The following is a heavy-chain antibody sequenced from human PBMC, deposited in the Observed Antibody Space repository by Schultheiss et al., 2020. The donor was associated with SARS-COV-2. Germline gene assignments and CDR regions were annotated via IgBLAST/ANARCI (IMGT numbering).Heavy chain of an antibody. Sequence: GESLKISCAASGFTFSSYAMHWVRQAPGKGLEWVAVISYDGSNKYYADSVKGRFTISRDNSKNTLYLQMNSLRAEDTAVYYCARGSTGGYGMDVWGQGTTVTVSS. V-gene: IGHV3-30*01. CDR3: ARGSTGGYGMDV. D-gene: IGHD2-2*01. CDR2: ISYDGSNK. J-gene: IGHJ6*02. CDR1: GFTFSSYA.